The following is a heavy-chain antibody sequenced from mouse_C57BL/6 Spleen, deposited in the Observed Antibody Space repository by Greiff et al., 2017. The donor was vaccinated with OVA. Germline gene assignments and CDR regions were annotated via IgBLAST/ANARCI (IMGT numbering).Heavy chain of an antibody. CDR3: ARVGFTTVADY. V-gene: IGHV3-6*01. Sequence: ESGPGLVKPSQSLSLTCSVTGYSITSGYYWNWIRQFPGNKLEWMGYISYDGSNNYNPSLKNRISITRDTSKNQFFLKLNSVTTEDTATYYCARVGFTTVADYWGQGTTLTVSS. CDR1: GYSITSGYY. D-gene: IGHD1-1*01. J-gene: IGHJ2*01. CDR2: ISYDGSN.